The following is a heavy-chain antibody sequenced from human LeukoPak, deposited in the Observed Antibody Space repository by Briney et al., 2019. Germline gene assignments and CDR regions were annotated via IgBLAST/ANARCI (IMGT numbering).Heavy chain of an antibody. CDR2: INQSGVT. CDR1: SYSLSSGYY. Sequence: SETLSLTCAVSSYSLSSGYYWGWIRQPPGKGLDWIGTINQSGVTYYNPSLKSRVTISIDTSKNQFSLKLTSGTAADTAVYYCARLISGDCCAPHFWGQGTLVTVSS. CDR3: ARLISGDCCAPHF. V-gene: IGHV4-38-2*01. D-gene: IGHD2-21*02. J-gene: IGHJ4*02.